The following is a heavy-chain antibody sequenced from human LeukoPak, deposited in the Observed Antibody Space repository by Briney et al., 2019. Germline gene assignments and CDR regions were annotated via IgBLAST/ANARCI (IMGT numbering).Heavy chain of an antibody. CDR3: AKDIGYSSSWYPGYGMDV. Sequence: GGSLRLSCAASGFTFDDYAMHWVRQAPGKGLEWVSLISWDGGSTYYADSVKGRFTISRDNSKNSLYLQMNSLRAEDTALYYCAKDIGYSSSWYPGYGMDVWGQGTTVTVSS. V-gene: IGHV3-43D*03. J-gene: IGHJ6*02. CDR2: ISWDGGST. D-gene: IGHD6-13*01. CDR1: GFTFDDYA.